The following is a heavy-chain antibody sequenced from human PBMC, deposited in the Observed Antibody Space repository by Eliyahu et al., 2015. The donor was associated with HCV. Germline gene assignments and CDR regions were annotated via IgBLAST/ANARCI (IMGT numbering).Heavy chain of an antibody. CDR2: LFYTGIT. CDR1: GGSISSRSYY. CDR3: ARRDRWDGYFDY. Sequence: QLQLKESGPGLVKPSETLSLTCTVSGGSISSRSYYWDWIRQPPGKGLEWIGSLFYTGITFYNSSLKSRVTVSVDTSKNQFSLKVTSVTATDTAVYYCARRDRWDGYFDYWGQGNLVTVSS. V-gene: IGHV4-39*01. D-gene: IGHD5-24*01. J-gene: IGHJ4*02.